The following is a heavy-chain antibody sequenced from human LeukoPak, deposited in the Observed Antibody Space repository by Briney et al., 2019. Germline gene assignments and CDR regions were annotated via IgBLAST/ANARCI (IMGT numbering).Heavy chain of an antibody. CDR2: MSFDGSNK. Sequence: GGSLRLSCAASGFTFSSYGMHWVRQAPGKGLEWVALMSFDGSNKYYADSVKGRFTISRDNAKNSLYLQMNSLRAEDTALYYCARVFYGDYYFDYWGQGTLVTVSS. CDR3: ARVFYGDYYFDY. CDR1: GFTFSSYG. V-gene: IGHV3-30*03. D-gene: IGHD4-17*01. J-gene: IGHJ4*02.